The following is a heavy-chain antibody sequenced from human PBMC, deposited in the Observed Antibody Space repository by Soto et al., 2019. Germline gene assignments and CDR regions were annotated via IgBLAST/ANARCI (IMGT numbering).Heavy chain of an antibody. CDR3: AKGSIAVAGTVDY. CDR2: ISYDGSNK. J-gene: IGHJ4*02. CDR1: GFTFSSYG. Sequence: SLRLSCAASGFTFSSYGMHWVRQAPGKGLEWVAVISYDGSNKYYADSVKGRFTISRDNSKNTLYLQMNSLRAEDTAVYYCAKGSIAVAGTVDYWGQGTLVTVSS. V-gene: IGHV3-30*18. D-gene: IGHD6-19*01.